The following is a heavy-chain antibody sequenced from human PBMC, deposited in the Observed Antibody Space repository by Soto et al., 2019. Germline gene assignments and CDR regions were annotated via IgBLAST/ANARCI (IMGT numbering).Heavy chain of an antibody. D-gene: IGHD6-13*01. Sequence: QVQLQQWGAGLLKPSETLSLTCAVYGASFSGYFWSWIRQPPGKGLEWIGEINHSGSTNYNPSLESRVTISIDTSTNHFSLKLTSLTAADTAVYYCARERRVVGGYSSSWYDYFDYWGQGTLVTVSS. J-gene: IGHJ4*02. CDR3: ARERRVVGGYSSSWYDYFDY. V-gene: IGHV4-34*01. CDR2: INHSGST. CDR1: GASFSGYF.